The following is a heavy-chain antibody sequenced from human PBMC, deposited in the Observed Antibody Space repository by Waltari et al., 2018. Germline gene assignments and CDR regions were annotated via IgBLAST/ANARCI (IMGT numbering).Heavy chain of an antibody. D-gene: IGHD3-10*01. CDR3: ARDAQSAVRGAISGGWFDP. Sequence: QVQLVQSGAEVKKPGASVKVSCKASGYTFTGYYMHWVRQAPGQGLEWMGWINPNSGGTNYAQKVQGRVTMTRDTSISAAYMGLSRLRSDDTAVYYCARDAQSAVRGAISGGWFDPWGQGTLVTVSS. CDR1: GYTFTGYY. V-gene: IGHV1-2*02. CDR2: INPNSGGT. J-gene: IGHJ5*02.